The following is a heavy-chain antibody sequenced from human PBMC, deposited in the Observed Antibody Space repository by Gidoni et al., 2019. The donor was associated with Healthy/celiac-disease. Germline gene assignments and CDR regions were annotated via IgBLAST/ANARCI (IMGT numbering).Heavy chain of an antibody. CDR3: ARELQWRGAVDY. CDR2: ISSDGSST. J-gene: IGHJ4*02. D-gene: IGHD1-26*01. V-gene: IGHV3-74*01. CDR1: GFTFSSYW. Sequence: EVQLVESGGGLVHPGGSLRLSCAASGFTFSSYWRHWVRQAPGKGLVWVSRISSDGSSTSDADSVEGRFTISRDNAKNTLYLQMNSLRAGDTAVYYCARELQWRGAVDYWGQGTLVTVSS.